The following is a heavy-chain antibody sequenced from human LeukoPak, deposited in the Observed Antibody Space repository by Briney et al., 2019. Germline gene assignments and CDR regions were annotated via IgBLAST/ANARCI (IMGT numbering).Heavy chain of an antibody. D-gene: IGHD5-12*01. CDR1: GFTFSDYY. Sequence: GGSLRLSCAASGFTFSDYYMNWVRQAPGKGLEWVSSISRTTRYIYYADSVKGRFTISRDNSKNSLYLQMNSLRAEDTAVYYCARGYSGYDFFHWGQGTLVTVSS. J-gene: IGHJ4*02. V-gene: IGHV3-21*01. CDR2: ISRTTRYI. CDR3: ARGYSGYDFFH.